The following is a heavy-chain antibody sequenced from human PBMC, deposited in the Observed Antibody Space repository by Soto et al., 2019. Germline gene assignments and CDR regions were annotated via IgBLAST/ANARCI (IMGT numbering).Heavy chain of an antibody. CDR2: ISGSGGST. CDR3: ASIPLMVYAYNWFDP. CDR1: GFTFSSYA. V-gene: IGHV3-23*01. D-gene: IGHD2-8*01. J-gene: IGHJ5*02. Sequence: PGGSLRLSCAASGFTFSSYAMSWVRQAPGKGLEWVSAISGSGGSTYYADSVKGRFTISRDNSKNTLYLQMNSLRAEDTAVYYCASIPLMVYAYNWFDPWGQGTLVTVSS.